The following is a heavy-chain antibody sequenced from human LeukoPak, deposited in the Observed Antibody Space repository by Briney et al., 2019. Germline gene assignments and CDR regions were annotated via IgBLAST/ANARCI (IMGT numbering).Heavy chain of an antibody. V-gene: IGHV1-18*01. Sequence: ASVKVSCKASGYTFTSYGISWVRQAPGQGLEWMGWISAYNGNTNYAHKLQGRVTMTTDTSTSTAYIELRSLRSDDTAVYYCARGLNRITGTTFSYWGQGTLVTVSS. D-gene: IGHD1-7*01. CDR3: ARGLNRITGTTFSY. CDR1: GYTFTSYG. J-gene: IGHJ4*02. CDR2: ISAYNGNT.